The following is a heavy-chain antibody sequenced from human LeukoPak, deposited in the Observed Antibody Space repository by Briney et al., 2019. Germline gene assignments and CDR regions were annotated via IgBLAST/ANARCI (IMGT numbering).Heavy chain of an antibody. D-gene: IGHD6-13*01. CDR1: GFTFSSYG. CDR3: AKDREYSSSPDYYYYGMDV. CDR2: ISYDGSNK. J-gene: IGHJ6*04. V-gene: IGHV3-30*18. Sequence: GGSLRLSCAASGFTFSSYGMHWVRQAPGKGLEWVAVISYDGSNKYYADSVKGRFTISRDNSENTLYLQMNSLRAEDTAVYYCAKDREYSSSPDYYYYGMDVWGKGTTVTVSS.